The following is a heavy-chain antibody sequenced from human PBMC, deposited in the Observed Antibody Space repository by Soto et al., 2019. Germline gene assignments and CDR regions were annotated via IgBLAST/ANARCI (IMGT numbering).Heavy chain of an antibody. CDR3: ARLLQNDSSGYYYDPSEIDY. V-gene: IGHV4-34*01. Sequence: PSETLSLTCAVYGGSFSGYYWSWIRQPPGKGLEWIGEINHSGSTNYNPSLKSRVTISVDTSKNQFSLKLSSVTAADTAVYYCARLLQNDSSGYYYDPSEIDYWGQGTLVTVSS. D-gene: IGHD3-22*01. CDR1: GGSFSGYY. CDR2: INHSGST. J-gene: IGHJ4*02.